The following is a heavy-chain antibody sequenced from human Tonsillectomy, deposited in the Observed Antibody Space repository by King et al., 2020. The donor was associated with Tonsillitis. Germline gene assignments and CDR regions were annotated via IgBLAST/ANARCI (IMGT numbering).Heavy chain of an antibody. V-gene: IGHV1-69*09. D-gene: IGHD4-17*01. Sequence: VQLVQSGAEVKKPGSSVKVSCKASGGTFSSYAISWVRQAPGQGLEWMGRIIPILGIANYAQKFQGRVTITADKSTSPAYMELSSLRSEDTAVYYCARDGGDYGDYSFWGQGTLVTVSS. CDR1: GGTFSSYA. CDR3: ARDGGDYGDYSF. J-gene: IGHJ4*02. CDR2: IIPILGIA.